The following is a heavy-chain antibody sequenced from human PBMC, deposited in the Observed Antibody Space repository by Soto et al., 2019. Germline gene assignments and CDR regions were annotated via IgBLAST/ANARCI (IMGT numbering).Heavy chain of an antibody. J-gene: IGHJ4*02. D-gene: IGHD5-12*01. V-gene: IGHV3-23*01. CDR3: AKTVEMATIRPFDY. Sequence: GGSLRLSCAASGFTFTSYAMTWVRQAPGKGLGWVSAISAGGSTTYYADSVKGRFTISRNNPKNTLYLQMNSLRAEDTAVYYCAKTVEMATIRPFDYWGQGTLVTVSS. CDR2: ISAGGSTT. CDR1: GFTFTSYA.